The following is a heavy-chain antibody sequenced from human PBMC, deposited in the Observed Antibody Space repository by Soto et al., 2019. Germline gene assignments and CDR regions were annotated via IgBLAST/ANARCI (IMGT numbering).Heavy chain of an antibody. V-gene: IGHV1-69*14. D-gene: IGHD2-21*02. J-gene: IGHJ3*02. CDR2: ILPIFGTA. CDR3: ARRQEDGGNSDALDI. CDR1: GGTFSTSS. Sequence: QVQLVQSGAEVKKPGSSVKVSCKASGGTFSTSSINWVRQAPGQRPEWMGNILPIFGTADYAQKYQGRVTITADKSTHAAYMKVSSLLSEDTEVYYFARRQEDGGNSDALDIRSQRNMVTVS.